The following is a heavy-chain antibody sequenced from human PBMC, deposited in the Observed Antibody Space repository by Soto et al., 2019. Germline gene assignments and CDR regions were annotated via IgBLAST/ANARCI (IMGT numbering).Heavy chain of an antibody. D-gene: IGHD3-16*01. V-gene: IGHV3-30*03. CDR2: ISNDGSHE. CDR3: ARVGSGGGGDY. J-gene: IGHJ4*02. Sequence: QVQLVESGGGVVQPGRSLSLSCAASGFMFSNYAMYWVRQAPGKGPEWVAVISNDGSHEYYVDSVKGRFSSSRDNSKNTVYLQMNSLGPDDTAFYYCARVGSGGGGDYWGQGTLATVSS. CDR1: GFMFSNYA.